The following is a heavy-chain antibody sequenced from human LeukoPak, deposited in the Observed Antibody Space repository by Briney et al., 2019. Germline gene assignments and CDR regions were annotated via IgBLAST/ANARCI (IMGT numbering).Heavy chain of an antibody. CDR3: ARDSPYGPDAFDI. CDR1: GFTFSSYE. J-gene: IGHJ3*02. V-gene: IGHV3-48*03. CDR2: ISSSGSTI. D-gene: IGHD3-10*01. Sequence: GGSLRLSCAASGFTFSSYEMNWVRQAPGKGLEWISYISSSGSTIHYTDFVKGRFTISRDNAKNSLSLQMTSLRADDTAVYYCARDSPYGPDAFDIWGRGTMVTVSS.